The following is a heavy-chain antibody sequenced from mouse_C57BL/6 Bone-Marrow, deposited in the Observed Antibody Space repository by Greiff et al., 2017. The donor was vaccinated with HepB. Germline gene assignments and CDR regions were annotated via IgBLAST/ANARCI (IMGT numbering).Heavy chain of an antibody. D-gene: IGHD1-1*01. Sequence: QVQLKESGPGLVAPSQSLSIPCTVSGFSFTSYAISWVRQPPGKGLEWLGVIWTGGGTNYNSALKSRLSLSKDNSKSQLFLKMNSLQTDDTARYYCARIEFSYYYGSSWYFGGWGTGTTVTVSS. V-gene: IGHV2-9-1*01. J-gene: IGHJ1*03. CDR1: GFSFTSYA. CDR2: IWTGGGT. CDR3: ARIEFSYYYGSSWYFGG.